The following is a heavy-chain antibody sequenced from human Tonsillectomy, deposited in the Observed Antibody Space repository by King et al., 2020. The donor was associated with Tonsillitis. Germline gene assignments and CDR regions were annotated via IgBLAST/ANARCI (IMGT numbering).Heavy chain of an antibody. CDR1: GYTFTGYY. CDR3: ARTYGDYVPYLNY. D-gene: IGHD4-17*01. V-gene: IGHV1-2*02. J-gene: IGHJ4*02. CDR2: INPNSGGT. Sequence: VQLVESGAEVKKPGASVKVSCKASGYTFTGYYMHWVRQAPGQGLEWMGWINPNSGGTNYAQKFQGRVTMTRDTSISTAYMELSRLRSDDTAVYYCARTYGDYVPYLNYWGQGTLVTVSS.